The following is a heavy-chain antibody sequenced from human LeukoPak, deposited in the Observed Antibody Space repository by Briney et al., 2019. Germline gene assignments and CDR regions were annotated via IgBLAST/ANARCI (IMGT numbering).Heavy chain of an antibody. Sequence: GGSLRLSCAASGFTFSSYAMSWVRQAPGKGLEWVSAMSGSGGSTYYADSVKGRFTISRDNSKNTLYLQMNSLRAEDTAVYYCANLPYGVLPEGDAFDIWGQGTMVTVSS. CDR3: ANLPYGVLPEGDAFDI. V-gene: IGHV3-23*01. D-gene: IGHD4-17*01. CDR1: GFTFSSYA. CDR2: MSGSGGST. J-gene: IGHJ3*02.